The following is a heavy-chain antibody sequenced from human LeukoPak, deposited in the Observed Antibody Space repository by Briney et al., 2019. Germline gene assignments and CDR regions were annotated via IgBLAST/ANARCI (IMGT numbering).Heavy chain of an antibody. V-gene: IGHV3-43D*03. CDR3: AREIIGSYFPFDY. Sequence: GGSLRLSCAASGFTFDDYAMHWVRQAPGKGLEWVSLISWDGGSTINYADSVKGRFTMSRDNAKNSLDLHMNSLRAEDTAVYYCAREIIGSYFPFDYWGQGTLVTVSS. CDR1: GFTFDDYA. CDR2: ISWDGGST. J-gene: IGHJ4*02. D-gene: IGHD1-26*01.